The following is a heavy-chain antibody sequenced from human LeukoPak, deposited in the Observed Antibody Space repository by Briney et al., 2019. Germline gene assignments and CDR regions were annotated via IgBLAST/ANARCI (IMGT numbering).Heavy chain of an antibody. CDR1: GGSISSSSYY. Sequence: PSETLSLTCTVSGGSISSSSYYWGWIRQPPGKGLEWIGSIYYSGSTYYNPSLKSRVTISVDTPKNQFSLKLSSVTAADTAVYYCARENNGGNSEGFYWGQGTLVTVSS. J-gene: IGHJ4*02. CDR3: ARENNGGNSEGFY. V-gene: IGHV4-39*07. D-gene: IGHD4-23*01. CDR2: IYYSGST.